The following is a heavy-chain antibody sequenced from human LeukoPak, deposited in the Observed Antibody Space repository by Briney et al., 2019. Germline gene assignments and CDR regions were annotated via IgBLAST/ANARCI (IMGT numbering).Heavy chain of an antibody. Sequence: SETLSLTCTVSGGSISSYYWSWIRQPAGKGLKWIGYIYYSGSTNYNPSLKSRVTISADTSKKQFSLKLRSVTAADTAVYYCARHVRRGYSYGYGAWIDYWGQGTLVTVSS. CDR3: ARHVRRGYSYGYGAWIDY. D-gene: IGHD5-18*01. CDR2: IYYSGST. J-gene: IGHJ4*02. V-gene: IGHV4-59*01. CDR1: GGSISSYY.